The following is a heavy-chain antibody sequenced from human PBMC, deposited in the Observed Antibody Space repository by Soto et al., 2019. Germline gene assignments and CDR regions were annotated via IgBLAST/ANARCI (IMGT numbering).Heavy chain of an antibody. CDR1: GFTFSSYA. J-gene: IGHJ4*02. D-gene: IGHD3-10*01. V-gene: IGHV3-33*01. Sequence: QVQLVESGGGVVQPGRSLRLSCAASGFTFSSYAMHWVRQAPGKGLEWVAVVWYDASNKYYAGSVKGRFTISRDNSKNPRYLQMNSLRAEDTAVYYCARDTSMGRTVNYYFEYWGQGTLVTVSS. CDR2: VWYDASNK. CDR3: ARDTSMGRTVNYYFEY.